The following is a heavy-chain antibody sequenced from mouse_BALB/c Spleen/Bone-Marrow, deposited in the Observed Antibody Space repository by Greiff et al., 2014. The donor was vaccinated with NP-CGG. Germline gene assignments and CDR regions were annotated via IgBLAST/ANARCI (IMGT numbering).Heavy chain of an antibody. D-gene: IGHD1-1*01. CDR1: GFNIKDTY. Sequence: VQLKESGSELVKPGASVKLSCAASGFNIKDTYMHWVKQRPEQGLEWIGRIDPANGDTKYDAKFQGKATITADTSSNTAYLQLSSLTSEDAAVYYCTRPSFYYGSSYWYFDVWGAGTTVTVSS. V-gene: IGHV14-3*02. J-gene: IGHJ1*01. CDR2: IDPANGDT. CDR3: TRPSFYYGSSYWYFDV.